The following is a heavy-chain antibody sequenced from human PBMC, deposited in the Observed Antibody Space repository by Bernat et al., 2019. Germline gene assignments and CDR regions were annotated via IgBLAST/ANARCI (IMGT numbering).Heavy chain of an antibody. D-gene: IGHD3-3*01. CDR3: ARFLRSPGHANSYYYYYGMDV. V-gene: IGHV4-34*01. CDR2: INHSGST. J-gene: IGHJ6*02. Sequence: QVQLQQWGAGLLKPSETLSLTCAVYGGSFSGYYWSWIRQPPGKGLEWIGEINHSGSTNYNPSLKSRVTISVDTSKNQFPLKLSSVTAADTAVYYCARFLRSPGHANSYYYYYGMDVWGQGTTVTVSS. CDR1: GGSFSGYY.